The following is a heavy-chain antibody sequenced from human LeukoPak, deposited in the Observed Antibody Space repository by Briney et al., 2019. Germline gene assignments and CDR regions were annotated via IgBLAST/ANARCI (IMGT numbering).Heavy chain of an antibody. CDR1: GFTFSSYG. CDR3: AKDRGSSWYTNDY. V-gene: IGHV3-30*18. CDR2: ISYDGSNE. D-gene: IGHD6-13*01. J-gene: IGHJ4*02. Sequence: GGSLRLSCAASGFTFSSYGMHWVRQAPGKGLEWVALISYDGSNEYYADSVKGRFTISRDNSKNTLYLQMDSLRAEDTAVYYCAKDRGSSWYTNDYWGQGTLVTVSS.